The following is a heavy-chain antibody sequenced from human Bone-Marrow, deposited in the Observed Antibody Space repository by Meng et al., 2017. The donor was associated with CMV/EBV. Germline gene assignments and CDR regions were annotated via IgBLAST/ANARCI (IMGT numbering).Heavy chain of an antibody. J-gene: IGHJ4*02. V-gene: IGHV4-59*01. D-gene: IGHD6-13*01. CDR2: IYYSGTT. CDR1: GGSISSYY. Sequence: SETLSLTCTVSGGSISSYYWSWIRQPPGKGLEWIGYIYYSGTTNYNPSLKSRVTISVDTSKNQFSLKLSSVTAADTAVYYCARGSYSTDYYFDYWGQGMLVTASS. CDR3: ARGSYSTDYYFDY.